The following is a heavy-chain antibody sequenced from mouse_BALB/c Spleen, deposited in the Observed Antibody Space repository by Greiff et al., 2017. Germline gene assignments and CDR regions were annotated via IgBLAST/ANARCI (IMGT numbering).Heavy chain of an antibody. J-gene: IGHJ4*01. CDR1: GFSLTSYG. D-gene: IGHD2-2*01. V-gene: IGHV2-9*02. CDR3: ARDRRLRDYAMDY. CDR2: IWAGGST. Sequence: QVQLQQSGPGLVAPSQSLSITCTVSGFSLTSYGVHWVRQPPGKGLEWLGVIWAGGSTNYNSALMSRLSISKDNSKSQVFLKMNSLQTDDTAMYYCARDRRLRDYAMDYWGQGTSVTVSS.